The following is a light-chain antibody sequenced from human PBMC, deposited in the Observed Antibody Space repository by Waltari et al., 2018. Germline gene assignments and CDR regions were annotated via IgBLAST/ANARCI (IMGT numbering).Light chain of an antibody. Sequence: EIVLPQSPGTLSVSPWARVTVHCRASQTSTGSWLTWYHQKPGQAPRLLIYGASNRAPGIPDRFSGSGSGTDFTLTISRLEPEDSAVYYCQQYDGSVVTFGGGTKVEIK. CDR1: QTSTGSW. V-gene: IGKV3-20*01. CDR2: GAS. CDR3: QQYDGSVVT. J-gene: IGKJ4*01.